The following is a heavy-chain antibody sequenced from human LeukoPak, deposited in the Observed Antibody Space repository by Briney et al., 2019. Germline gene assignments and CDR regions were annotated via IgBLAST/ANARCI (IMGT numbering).Heavy chain of an antibody. CDR1: GGSISSGGYF. D-gene: IGHD6-19*01. CDR2: IYHSGST. J-gene: IGHJ4*02. CDR3: ARGSQQWLVLDY. Sequence: NPSETLSLTCTVSGGSISSGGYFWSWIRQPPGEGLEWIGYIYHSGSTYYNPSLKSRVTISVDRSKNQFSLNLNSVTAADTAVYYCARGSQQWLVLDYWGQGSLVTVSS. V-gene: IGHV4-30-2*01.